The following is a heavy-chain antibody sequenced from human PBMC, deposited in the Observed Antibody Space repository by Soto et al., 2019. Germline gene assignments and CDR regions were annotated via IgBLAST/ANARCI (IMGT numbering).Heavy chain of an antibody. CDR3: ARVFPRSFDV. CDR2: IYPSDSDT. CDR1: GYNFTNFW. V-gene: IGHV5-51*01. J-gene: IGHJ3*01. Sequence: WESLKISCKVSGYNFTNFWVGWVRQMPGKGLEWMGIIYPSDSDTKYSPSFQGQVTMSADKSISTAYLQWSSLKASDSAMYYCARVFPRSFDVWGQGTMVTVSS. D-gene: IGHD3-3*01.